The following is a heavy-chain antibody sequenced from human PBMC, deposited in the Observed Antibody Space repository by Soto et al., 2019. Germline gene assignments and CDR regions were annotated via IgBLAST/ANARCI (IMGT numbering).Heavy chain of an antibody. V-gene: IGHV2-5*02. Sequence: ITLKESDPTLVKPTQTLTLTCTFLGLSLSTSGVGVGWIRQPPGKALEWPALIYWEDDMRHSTSLKSRLTITKDRSKNQVVLTKTNMYPVDTSTYYCAHRPSYCSGGSCYSGFDYWGQGTLVTVSS. D-gene: IGHD2-15*01. CDR3: AHRPSYCSGGSCYSGFDY. CDR2: IYWEDDM. CDR1: GLSLSTSGVG. J-gene: IGHJ4*02.